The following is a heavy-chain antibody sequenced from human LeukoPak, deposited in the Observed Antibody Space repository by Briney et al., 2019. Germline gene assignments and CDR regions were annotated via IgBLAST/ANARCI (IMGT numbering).Heavy chain of an antibody. Sequence: PSETLSLTCTVSGGSISSYYWIWILQPAGNELVWIVCNYTSGSTHYKPSLKSLFTISVDTSKNQFSLKLSSVTAPDTAVYYCARGIAGYSSSWQYQFEYWGQGTLVTVSS. V-gene: IGHV4-4*07. CDR3: ARGIAGYSSSWQYQFEY. CDR2: NYTSGST. J-gene: IGHJ4*02. CDR1: GGSISSYY. D-gene: IGHD6-13*01.